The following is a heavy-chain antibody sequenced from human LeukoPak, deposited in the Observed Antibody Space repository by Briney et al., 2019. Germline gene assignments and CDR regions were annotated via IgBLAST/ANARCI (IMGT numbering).Heavy chain of an antibody. D-gene: IGHD3-10*01. CDR1: VYSFTSYD. J-gene: IGHJ4*02. V-gene: IGHV1-8*01. CDR3: AAHTYYFSSGSFGH. Sequence: ASVKVSCKASVYSFTSYDINWVRHATRQGPEWIGWMNPSSGNTGYAQRFQGRVTMTRDTSTSTAYLELSSLTSDDTAVYYCAAHTYYFSSGSFGHWGQGPLVTVSS. CDR2: MNPSSGNT.